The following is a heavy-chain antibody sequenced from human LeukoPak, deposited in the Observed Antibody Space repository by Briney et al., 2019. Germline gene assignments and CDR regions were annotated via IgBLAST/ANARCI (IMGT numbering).Heavy chain of an antibody. CDR2: FDPEDGET. D-gene: IGHD6-13*01. J-gene: IGHJ4*02. CDR3: ARAVGDSSSWVYYFDY. V-gene: IGHV1-24*01. CDR1: GYTLTELS. Sequence: ASVKVSCKVSGYTLTELSMHWVRQAPGKGLEWMGGFDPEDGETIYAQKFQGRVTMTEDTSTDTAYMELSSLRSEDTAVYYCARAVGDSSSWVYYFDYWGQGTLVTVSS.